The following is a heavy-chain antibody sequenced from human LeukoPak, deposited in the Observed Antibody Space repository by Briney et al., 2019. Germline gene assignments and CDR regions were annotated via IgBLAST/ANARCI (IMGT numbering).Heavy chain of an antibody. J-gene: IGHJ4*02. CDR1: GFTFSTYE. CDR3: AREGSAHSGWCYFDY. D-gene: IGHD6-19*01. Sequence: GGSLRLSCAASGFTFSTYEMNWVRQAPGKGLEWISHIGTSGNTNYADSVKGRFTISRDNAKNSLYLQMNSLRAEDTAVYYCAREGSAHSGWCYFDYWGQGTLVTVS. CDR2: IGTSGNT. V-gene: IGHV3-48*03.